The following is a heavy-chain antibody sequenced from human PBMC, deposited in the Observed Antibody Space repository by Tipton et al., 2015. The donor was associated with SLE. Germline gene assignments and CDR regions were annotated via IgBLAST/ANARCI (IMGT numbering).Heavy chain of an antibody. CDR1: GGSFSDYY. J-gene: IGHJ4*02. V-gene: IGHV4-34*01. D-gene: IGHD3-10*01. CDR3: ARGLAMVRGDSMDY. Sequence: TLSLTCAVYGGSFSDYYWSWIRQPPGKGLEWIGEINHSGSTNYNPSLKSRVTISVDTSKNQFSLKLSSVTAADTAVYYCARGLAMVRGDSMDYWGQGTLVTVSS. CDR2: INHSGST.